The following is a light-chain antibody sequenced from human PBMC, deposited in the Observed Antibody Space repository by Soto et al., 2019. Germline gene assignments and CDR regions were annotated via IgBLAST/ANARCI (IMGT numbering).Light chain of an antibody. CDR2: DVS. V-gene: IGLV2-11*01. Sequence: QSVLTQPRSVSGSPGQSVTISCTGTSSDVGGYNYVSWYQQHPDKAPKVMIYDVSKRPSGVPDRFSGSKSGNTASLTISGLQAEDEADYYCCSYAGRYGVVFGGGTKLTVL. J-gene: IGLJ2*01. CDR1: SSDVGGYNY. CDR3: CSYAGRYGVV.